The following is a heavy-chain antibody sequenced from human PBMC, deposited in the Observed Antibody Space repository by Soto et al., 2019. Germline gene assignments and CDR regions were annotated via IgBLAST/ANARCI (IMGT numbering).Heavy chain of an antibody. V-gene: IGHV3-30-3*01. D-gene: IGHD6-6*01. Sequence: GGSLRLSCAASGFTFSSYAMHWVRQAPGKGLEWVAVISYDGSNKYYADSVKGRFTISRDNSKNTLYLQMNSLRAEDTAVYYCARQDIAARYYYYYGMDVWGQGTMVTVSS. CDR2: ISYDGSNK. CDR3: ARQDIAARYYYYYGMDV. CDR1: GFTFSSYA. J-gene: IGHJ6*02.